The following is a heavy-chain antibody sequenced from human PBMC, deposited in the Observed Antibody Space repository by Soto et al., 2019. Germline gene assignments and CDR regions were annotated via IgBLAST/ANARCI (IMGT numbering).Heavy chain of an antibody. CDR3: ARDAGGDGYNFPDAFDI. D-gene: IGHD5-12*01. CDR1: GGSISSYY. V-gene: IGHV4-59*01. CDR2: IYYSGST. J-gene: IGHJ3*02. Sequence: NPSETLSLTCTVSGGSISSYYWSWIRQPPGKGLEWIGYIYYSGSTNYNPSLKSRVTISVDTSKNQFSLKLSSVTAADTAVYYCARDAGGDGYNFPDAFDIWGQGTMVTVSS.